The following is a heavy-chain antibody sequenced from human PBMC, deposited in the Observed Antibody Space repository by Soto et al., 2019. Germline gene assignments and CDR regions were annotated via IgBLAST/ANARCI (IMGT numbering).Heavy chain of an antibody. D-gene: IGHD2-2*01. CDR1: GFTFSSYA. Sequence: GGSLRLSCASSGFTFSSYAMHWVRQAPGKGLEWVAVISYDGSNTYYADSVKGRFTISRDNSKNTLYLQMNSLRAEDTAVYYCARDMHWSADRYGSYGMDVRGQGPTVTVSS. V-gene: IGHV3-30-3*01. CDR2: ISYDGSNT. J-gene: IGHJ6*02. CDR3: ARDMHWSADRYGSYGMDV.